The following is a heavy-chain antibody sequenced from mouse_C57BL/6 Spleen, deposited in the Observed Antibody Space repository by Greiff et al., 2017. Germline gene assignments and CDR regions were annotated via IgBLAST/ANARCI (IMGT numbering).Heavy chain of an antibody. Sequence: EVNVVESGGGLVQPGGSLSLSCAASGFTFTDYYMSWVRQPPGKALEWLGFIRNKANGYTTEYSASVKGRFTISRDNSQSILYLQMNALRAEDSATYYCARSELGRRPYFDYWGQGTTLTVSS. CDR1: GFTFTDYY. CDR2: IRNKANGYTT. CDR3: ARSELGRRPYFDY. D-gene: IGHD4-1*01. J-gene: IGHJ2*01. V-gene: IGHV7-3*01.